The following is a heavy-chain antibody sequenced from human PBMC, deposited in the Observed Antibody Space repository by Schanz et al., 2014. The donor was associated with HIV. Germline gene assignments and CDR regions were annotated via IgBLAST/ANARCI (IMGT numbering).Heavy chain of an antibody. D-gene: IGHD3-16*01. J-gene: IGHJ6*02. V-gene: IGHV3-7*01. CDR2: IKLDGSEK. CDR1: GFTFKTYW. CDR3: ARDGGEV. Sequence: EGQLVESGGGLVQPGGSLRLSCAASGFTFKTYWMSWVRQAPGKGLEWLANIKLDGSEKYYVDSVKGRFTISRDNSKNTVYLQAKSLRPEDTAVYYCARDGGEVWGQGTTVTVSS.